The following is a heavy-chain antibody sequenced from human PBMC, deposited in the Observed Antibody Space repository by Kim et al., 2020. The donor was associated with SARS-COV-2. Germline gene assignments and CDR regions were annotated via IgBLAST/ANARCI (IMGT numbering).Heavy chain of an antibody. Sequence: GGSLRLSCAASGFSFNTYAMSWVRQAPGKGLEWVSAISGNGGSIYYADSVKGRFTISRDNTRNTLHLQMNSLKAEDTAVYYCAKDASSTYRPSDFDHWGQGTLVTVSS. V-gene: IGHV3-23*01. CDR1: GFSFNTYA. CDR3: AKDASSTYRPSDFDH. CDR2: ISGNGGSI. J-gene: IGHJ4*02. D-gene: IGHD6-6*01.